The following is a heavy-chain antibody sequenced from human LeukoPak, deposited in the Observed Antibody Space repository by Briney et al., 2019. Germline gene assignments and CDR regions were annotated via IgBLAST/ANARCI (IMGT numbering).Heavy chain of an antibody. Sequence: SETLSLTCAVYGGSFRGYYWSWMRQPPGKGGGWVGEINHSGSTNNNPSLKSRVTISVDTSKTQFSLKLSSVPAADTAVYYCASGRDMDTAMVLGASAYYFDYWGQGTLVTVSS. CDR1: GGSFRGYY. J-gene: IGHJ4*02. CDR2: INHSGST. D-gene: IGHD5-18*01. CDR3: ASGRDMDTAMVLGASAYYFDY. V-gene: IGHV4-34*01.